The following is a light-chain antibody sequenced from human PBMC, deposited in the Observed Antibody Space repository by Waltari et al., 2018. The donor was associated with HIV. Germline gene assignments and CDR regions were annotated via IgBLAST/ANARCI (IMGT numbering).Light chain of an antibody. V-gene: IGLV1-40*01. Sequence: QSVLTQPPSVAGAPGKRVTISCCGSSTNVGAGLYVHWYQQLPGTTPKLLIYGNSNRPSGVPHRFSGSKSVSSASRAITGLPAEDAADYYCQSYDASLSGVIFGGGTELTVL. J-gene: IGLJ2*01. CDR1: STNVGAGLY. CDR2: GNS. CDR3: QSYDASLSGVI.